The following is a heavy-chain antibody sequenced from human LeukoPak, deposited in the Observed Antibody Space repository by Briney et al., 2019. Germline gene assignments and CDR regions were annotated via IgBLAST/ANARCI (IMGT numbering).Heavy chain of an antibody. CDR1: GFIFDDHA. CDR3: AKDLVYFDSSGVFDY. V-gene: IGHV3-9*01. CDR2: ITWNSGII. J-gene: IGHJ4*02. D-gene: IGHD3-22*01. Sequence: GGSLRLSCVASGFIFDDHAMHWVRQAPGKGLEWISTITWNSGIIDYADSVRGRFSISRDNAKNSLYLQMNSLRAEDTAIYHCAKDLVYFDSSGVFDYWGQGTLVTVSS.